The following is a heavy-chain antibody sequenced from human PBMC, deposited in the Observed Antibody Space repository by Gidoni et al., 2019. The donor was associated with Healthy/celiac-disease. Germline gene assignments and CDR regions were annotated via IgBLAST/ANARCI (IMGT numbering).Heavy chain of an antibody. CDR3: AKDGYCSSTSCYGYYGMDV. CDR1: GFTFSSYA. V-gene: IGHV3-23*01. CDR2: ISGSGGST. Sequence: EVQLLESGGGLVQPGGSLRLSCAASGFTFSSYAMSWVRQAPGKGLGWVSAISGSGGSTYYADSVKGRFTISRDNSKNTLYLQMNSLRAEDTAVYYCAKDGYCSSTSCYGYYGMDVWGQGTTVTVSS. D-gene: IGHD2-2*03. J-gene: IGHJ6*02.